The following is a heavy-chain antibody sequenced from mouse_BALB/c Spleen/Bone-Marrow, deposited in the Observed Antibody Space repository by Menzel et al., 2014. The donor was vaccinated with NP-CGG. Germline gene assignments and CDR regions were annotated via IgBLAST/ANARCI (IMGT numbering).Heavy chain of an antibody. Sequence: VQLQQSGAELAKPGASVKMSCKASGYTFTNYWMHWIEQRPGQGLEWIGYINPSTGYTEYNQTFKGKATLTAVKSSTTAYMQLSSLTSEDSAVYYCARDDYDAFAYWGQGTLVTVSA. V-gene: IGHV1-7*01. CDR2: INPSTGYT. D-gene: IGHD2-4*01. CDR1: GYTFTNYW. CDR3: ARDDYDAFAY. J-gene: IGHJ3*01.